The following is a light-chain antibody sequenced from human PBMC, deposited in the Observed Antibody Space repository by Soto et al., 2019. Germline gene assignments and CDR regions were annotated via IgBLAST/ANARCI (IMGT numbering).Light chain of an antibody. V-gene: IGKV3-11*01. J-gene: IGKJ2*01. Sequence: EIVMTQSPATLSVSPGERATLSCSASQSVSYNLAWYQQKPAQAPRLLIYDASNRATGIPARFSGSGSGTDYTLTISSLEAEDFAVYYCQHRDNWSYIFGQGTKVDIK. CDR1: QSVSYN. CDR2: DAS. CDR3: QHRDNWSYI.